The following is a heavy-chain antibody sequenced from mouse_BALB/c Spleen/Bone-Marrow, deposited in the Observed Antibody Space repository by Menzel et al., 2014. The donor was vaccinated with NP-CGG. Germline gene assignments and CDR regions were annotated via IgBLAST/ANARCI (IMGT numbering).Heavy chain of an antibody. J-gene: IGHJ2*01. CDR1: GFNIKDTY. D-gene: IGHD2-14*01. CDR2: IDPANVNT. V-gene: IGHV14-3*02. Sequence: VQLQQSGAELVKPGASVKLSCTASGFNIKDTYIHRVKQRPEQGLEWIGRIDPANVNTKYDPKFQGKATITADTSSNTAYLQLSSLTSEDTAVYYCARYRLGTYFDYWGQGTTLTVSS. CDR3: ARYRLGTYFDY.